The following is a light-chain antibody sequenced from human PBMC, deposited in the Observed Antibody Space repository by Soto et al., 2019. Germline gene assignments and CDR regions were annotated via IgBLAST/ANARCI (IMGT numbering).Light chain of an antibody. V-gene: IGKV3-15*01. CDR3: QQRNTWPPIT. CDR1: QSVSSD. J-gene: IGKJ5*01. CDR2: GAS. Sequence: EIVMTQSPGTLSVSPGERATLSCRASQSVSSDLAWYQQKPGQAPRLLIFGASTRATGIPARFSGSGSGTDFTLTISSLEPEDFALYYCQQRNTWPPITFGQGTRLEIK.